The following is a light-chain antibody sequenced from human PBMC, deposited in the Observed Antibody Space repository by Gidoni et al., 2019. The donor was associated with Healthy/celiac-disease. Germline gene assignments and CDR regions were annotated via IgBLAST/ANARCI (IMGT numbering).Light chain of an antibody. Sequence: QSALTQPASVSGSPGQSITISCTGPSSDVGGYNYVSWYQQHPGKAPKLMIYEVSNRPSGVSNRFSGSKSGNMASLTISGLQAEDEADYYCSSYTSSSTLYVFGTGTKVTVL. V-gene: IGLV2-14*01. CDR3: SSYTSSSTLYV. J-gene: IGLJ1*01. CDR1: SSDVGGYNY. CDR2: EVS.